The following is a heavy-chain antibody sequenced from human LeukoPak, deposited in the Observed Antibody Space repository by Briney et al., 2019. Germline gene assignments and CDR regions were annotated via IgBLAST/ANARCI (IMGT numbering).Heavy chain of an antibody. CDR3: AKIPVSYSSGWSNFDY. Sequence: GGSLRLSCAASGFTFSSYAMSWVRQAPGKRLEWVSGISASGGSTYYADSVKGRFTISRDNSKNTLYLQMNSLRAEDTAVYYCAKIPVSYSSGWSNFDYWGQGTLVTVSS. V-gene: IGHV3-23*01. CDR2: ISASGGST. CDR1: GFTFSSYA. D-gene: IGHD6-19*01. J-gene: IGHJ4*02.